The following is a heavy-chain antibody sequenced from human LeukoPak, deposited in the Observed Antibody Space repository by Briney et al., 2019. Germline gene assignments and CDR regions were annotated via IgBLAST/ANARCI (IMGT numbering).Heavy chain of an antibody. Sequence: ASVKVSCKASGYTFTGYYMHWVRQAPGQGLEWMGWINPNSGGTNYAQKLQGRVTMTTDTSTSTAYMELRSLRSDDTAVYYCARVATAMVTSGDYWGQGTLVTVSS. CDR1: GYTFTGYY. J-gene: IGHJ4*02. V-gene: IGHV1-2*02. CDR3: ARVATAMVTSGDY. CDR2: INPNSGGT. D-gene: IGHD5-18*01.